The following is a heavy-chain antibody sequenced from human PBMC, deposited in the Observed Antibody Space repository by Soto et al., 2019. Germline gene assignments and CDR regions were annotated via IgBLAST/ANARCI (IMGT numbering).Heavy chain of an antibody. CDR3: ARGGSEDIVVVPAAPSGWFAP. J-gene: IGHJ5*02. CDR1: GGSFSGYY. D-gene: IGHD2-2*01. V-gene: IGHV4-34*01. Sequence: SETLSLTCAVYGGSFSGYYWSWIRQPPGKGLEWIGEINHSGSTTYNPSLKSRVTISVDTSKNQFSLKLSSVTAADTAVYYCARGGSEDIVVVPAAPSGWFAPWGQGTLVTVSS. CDR2: INHSGST.